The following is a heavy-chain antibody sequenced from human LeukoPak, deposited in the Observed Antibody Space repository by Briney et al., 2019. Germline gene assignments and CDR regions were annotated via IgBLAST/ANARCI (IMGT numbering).Heavy chain of an antibody. CDR2: INPNSGGT. D-gene: IGHD3-22*01. CDR1: GYTFTGYY. V-gene: IGHV1-2*02. Sequence: ASVKVSCKASGYTFTGYYMHWVRQAPGQGLEWMGWINPNSGGTNYAQKFQGRVTMTRDTSISTAYMELSRLRSDDTAVYYRARGDSSGYYFPYYFDYWGQGTLVTVSS. J-gene: IGHJ4*02. CDR3: ARGDSSGYYFPYYFDY.